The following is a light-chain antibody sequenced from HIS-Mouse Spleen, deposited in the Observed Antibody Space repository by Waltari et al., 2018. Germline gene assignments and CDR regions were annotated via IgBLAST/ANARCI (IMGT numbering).Light chain of an antibody. J-gene: IGLJ2*01. CDR2: KDS. V-gene: IGLV3-1*01. CDR3: QAWDSSYSV. Sequence: SYELTQPPSVSVSPGQTASITCSGDKLGDKYACWYRQKPGQSPVLVIYKDSKRPSGIPERFSGSNSGNTATLTISGTQAMDEADYYCQAWDSSYSVFGGGTKLTVL. CDR1: KLGDKY.